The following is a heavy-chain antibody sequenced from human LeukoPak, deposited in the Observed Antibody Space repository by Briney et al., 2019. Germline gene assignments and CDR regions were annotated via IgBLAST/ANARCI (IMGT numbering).Heavy chain of an antibody. CDR2: ISGSGDNT. D-gene: IGHD6-6*01. CDR1: GFTFSTYA. J-gene: IGHJ6*02. Sequence: SGGSLRLSREASGFTFSTYAMSWVRQAPGKGPEWVSAISGSGDNTYYADSVKGRFTISRDNSKNTLYLQVNSLRAEDTAVYYCVKGSSRSGMDVWGQGTTVTVSS. V-gene: IGHV3-23*01. CDR3: VKGSSRSGMDV.